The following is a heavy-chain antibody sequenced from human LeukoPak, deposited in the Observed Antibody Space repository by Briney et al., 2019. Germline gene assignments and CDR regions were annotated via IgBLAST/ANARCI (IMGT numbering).Heavy chain of an antibody. CDR2: ISAYNGNT. Sequence: ASVKVSCKASGYTFTSYGISWVRQAPGQGLEWMGWISAYNGNTNYAQKLQGRVTMTTDTSTSTAYMELRSLRSDDTAVYYCARTLAYGSGSYSRYYWGQGTLVTVSS. V-gene: IGHV1-18*04. CDR1: GYTFTSYG. D-gene: IGHD3-10*01. J-gene: IGHJ4*02. CDR3: ARTLAYGSGSYSRYY.